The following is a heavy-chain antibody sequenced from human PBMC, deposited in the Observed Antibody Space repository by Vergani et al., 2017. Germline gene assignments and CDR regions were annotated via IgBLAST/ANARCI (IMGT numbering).Heavy chain of an antibody. V-gene: IGHV4-39*01. CDR3: VTTEVVVVTVVIHYYGMDV. CDR2: VYHPVNT. J-gene: IGHJ6*02. D-gene: IGHD2-21*02. Sequence: QLQLQEAGPGLVRPSETLSLTCTVSGASITSNTYYWGWVRQPPGKGLEWIGNVYHPVNTYYNPSLKSRVTMSVDTSKNRFSLKLKSVTAADTAVYYCVTTEVVVVTVVIHYYGMDVWGRGTTVSVSS. CDR1: GASITSNTYY.